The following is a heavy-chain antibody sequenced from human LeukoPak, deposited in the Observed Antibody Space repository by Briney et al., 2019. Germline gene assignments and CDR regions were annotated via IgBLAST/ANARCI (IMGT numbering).Heavy chain of an antibody. J-gene: IGHJ4*02. V-gene: IGHV1-2*02. CDR2: VNTNSGGT. CDR1: GYTFTTYY. CDR3: ARETGRDGYKDLHY. Sequence: GASVKVSCKASGYTFTTYYIHWVRQAPGQGLEWMGWVNTNSGGTNYAQNFQGRVTMTSDTSISTAYMDLSSLRSDDTAVYYCARETGRDGYKDLHYWGQGTLVTVSS. D-gene: IGHD5-24*01.